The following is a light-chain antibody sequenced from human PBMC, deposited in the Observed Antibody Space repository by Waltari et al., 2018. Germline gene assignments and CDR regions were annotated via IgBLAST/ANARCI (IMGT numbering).Light chain of an antibody. V-gene: IGKV3-20*01. CDR3: QEYGNSPPYN. J-gene: IGKJ2*01. CDR2: VAS. CDR1: QTVYANY. Sequence: VVSQSPGTLSLSPGERATLSCTTSQTVYANYLAWYQHKPGLPPRPLLYVASRRATGIPERCSGSGSGTHFTLTISRVDPEDFAVYYCQEYGNSPPYNFGPGTRLEI.